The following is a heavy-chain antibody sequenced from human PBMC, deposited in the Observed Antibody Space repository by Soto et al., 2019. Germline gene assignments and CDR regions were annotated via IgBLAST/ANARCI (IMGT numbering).Heavy chain of an antibody. CDR3: AKDSKTAAAADGAFDY. J-gene: IGHJ4*02. CDR1: GFTFSSYA. V-gene: IGHV3-23*01. CDR2: ISGSGGST. D-gene: IGHD6-13*01. Sequence: GGSLRLSCAASGFTFSSYAMSWVRHAPGKGLEWVSAISGSGGSTYYADSVKGRFTISRDNSKNTLYLQMNSLRAEDTAVYYCAKDSKTAAAADGAFDYWGQGTLVTVSS.